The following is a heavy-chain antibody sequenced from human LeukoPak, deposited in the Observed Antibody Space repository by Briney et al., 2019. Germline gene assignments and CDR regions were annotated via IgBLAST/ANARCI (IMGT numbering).Heavy chain of an antibody. D-gene: IGHD5-18*01. V-gene: IGHV3-30*03. J-gene: IGHJ4*02. CDR2: ISYDGSNK. Sequence: GGSLRLSCAASGFTFSSYGMHWVRQAPGKGLEWVAVISYDGSNKYYADSVKGRFTISRDNSKNTLYLQMNSLRAEDTAVYYCAARGYSYGYPPFDYWGQGTLVTVSS. CDR3: AARGYSYGYPPFDY. CDR1: GFTFSSYG.